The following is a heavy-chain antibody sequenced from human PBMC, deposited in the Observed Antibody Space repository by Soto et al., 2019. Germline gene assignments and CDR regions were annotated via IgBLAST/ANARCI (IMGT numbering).Heavy chain of an antibody. CDR3: AKGGLFYSDTYYYFDY. J-gene: IGHJ4*02. CDR2: ISGGGGTT. D-gene: IGHD3-22*01. CDR1: GFTFSSYA. Sequence: PGGSLRLSCAASGFTFSSYALSWVRQAPGNGLEWVSVISGGGGTTYYADSVKGRFTISRDNSKNTLYLQMNSLRAEDTAVYYCAKGGLFYSDTYYYFDYWGQGTLVTVSS. V-gene: IGHV3-23*01.